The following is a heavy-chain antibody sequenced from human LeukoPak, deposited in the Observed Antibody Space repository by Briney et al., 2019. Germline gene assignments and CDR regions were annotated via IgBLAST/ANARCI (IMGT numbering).Heavy chain of an antibody. Sequence: GEPLKISCQGSGYSVTTYYIGWVRQRPGRGLEWMGIIYPGDSEARYSPSFQGQVTISADKSISPAYLQWSSLKASDTAMYYCARPDGYNSFDYWGQGTLVTVSS. J-gene: IGHJ4*02. CDR2: IYPGDSEA. CDR1: GYSVTTYY. D-gene: IGHD5-24*01. CDR3: ARPDGYNSFDY. V-gene: IGHV5-51*01.